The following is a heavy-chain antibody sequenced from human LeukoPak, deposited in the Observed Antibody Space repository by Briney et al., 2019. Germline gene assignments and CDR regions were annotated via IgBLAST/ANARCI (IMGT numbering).Heavy chain of an antibody. CDR3: ARLRSPDY. J-gene: IGHJ4*02. V-gene: IGHV3-48*04. D-gene: IGHD3-10*01. CDR1: GFTFSTYS. Sequence: GGSLRLSCAASGFTFSTYSMNWVRQAPGKGLEWVSYIDSSSSTIYYADSVKGRFTISRDNAKNSLYLQMNSLRAEDTAVYYCARLRSPDYWGQGTLVTVSS. CDR2: IDSSSSTI.